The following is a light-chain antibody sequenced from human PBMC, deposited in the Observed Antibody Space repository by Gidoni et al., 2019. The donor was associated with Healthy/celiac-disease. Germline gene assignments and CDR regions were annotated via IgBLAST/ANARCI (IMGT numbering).Light chain of an antibody. CDR3: SSYTSSSTL. CDR1: SSDVGGYNY. J-gene: IGLJ3*02. CDR2: DVR. Sequence: QSALPQPASVSGSPDQSITISCTGTSSDVGGYNYVSWYQQHPGKAPKLMIYDVRNRPSGVSNRFSGSKSGNTASLTISGLQAEDEADYYCSSYTSSSTLFGGGTKLTVL. V-gene: IGLV2-14*03.